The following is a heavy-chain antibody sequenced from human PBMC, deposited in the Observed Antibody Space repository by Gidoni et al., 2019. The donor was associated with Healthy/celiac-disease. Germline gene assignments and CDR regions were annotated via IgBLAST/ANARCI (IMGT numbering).Heavy chain of an antibody. V-gene: IGHV1-69*01. D-gene: IGHD3-3*01. CDR3: ARDQAADRITIFGVVTNTYYYYGMDV. CDR1: GGTFSSYA. J-gene: IGHJ6*02. CDR2: IIPIFGTA. Sequence: QVQLVQSGAEVKKPGSSVKVSCKASGGTFSSYAIRWVRHAPGQGLEWMGGIIPIFGTANYAQKFQGRVKITADESTSTAYMELSSLRSEDTAVYYCARDQAADRITIFGVVTNTYYYYGMDVWGQGTTVTVSS.